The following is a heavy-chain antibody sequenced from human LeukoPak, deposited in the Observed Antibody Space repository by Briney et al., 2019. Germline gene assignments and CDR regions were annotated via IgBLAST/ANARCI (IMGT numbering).Heavy chain of an antibody. CDR3: AKANYSTGWAY. D-gene: IGHD6-19*01. J-gene: IGHJ4*02. Sequence: GGSLRLSCAASGFTFSNYAMSWVRQVPGKGLEWVSSISGSSGYTYYADSVKGRLTISRDKSKNTLYLQMNSLRAEDTALYYCAKANYSTGWAYWGQGTLVTVSS. CDR1: GFTFSNYA. V-gene: IGHV3-23*01. CDR2: ISGSSGYT.